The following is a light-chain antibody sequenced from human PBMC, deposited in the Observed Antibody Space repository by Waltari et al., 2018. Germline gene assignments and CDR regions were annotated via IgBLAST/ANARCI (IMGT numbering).Light chain of an antibody. V-gene: IGKV1-5*03. CDR3: QQYNSYSGT. Sequence: DIQMTQSPSTLSASVGDRVTITCRASQSISSWLAWYQQKPGKAPKLLIYKASSLESGVPSRFSGRGSGTEFTLTISSLQPDDFATYYCQQYNSYSGTFGQGTKVEIK. J-gene: IGKJ1*01. CDR2: KAS. CDR1: QSISSW.